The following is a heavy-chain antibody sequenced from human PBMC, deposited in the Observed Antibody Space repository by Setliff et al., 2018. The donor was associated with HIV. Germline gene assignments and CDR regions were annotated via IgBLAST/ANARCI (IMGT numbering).Heavy chain of an antibody. D-gene: IGHD3-22*01. V-gene: IGHV1-18*01. CDR3: ARLDIVVVYYYGMDV. CDR1: GYTFTSYG. J-gene: IGHJ6*02. CDR2: ISAYNGNT. Sequence: VKVSCKASGYTFTSYGISWVRQAPGQGLEWMGWISAYNGNTNYAQKLQGRVTMTTDTSTSTAYMELRSLRSDDTAVYYCARLDIVVVYYYGMDVWGQGTTVTSP.